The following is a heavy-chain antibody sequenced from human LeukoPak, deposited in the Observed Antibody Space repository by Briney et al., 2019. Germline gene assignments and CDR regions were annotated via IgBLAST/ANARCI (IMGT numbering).Heavy chain of an antibody. D-gene: IGHD5-24*01. J-gene: IGHJ4*02. Sequence: GGSLRFSCAASGLTFSSCGFHWVRQAPGKGLKWVAVIWYDRTNKYYADSVKGRLTISRDNSKNTVYLQMNSLRAEDTAVYYCVKDRGDGYRGFDYWGQGTLVTVSS. CDR2: IWYDRTNK. CDR1: GLTFSSCG. CDR3: VKDRGDGYRGFDY. V-gene: IGHV3-33*06.